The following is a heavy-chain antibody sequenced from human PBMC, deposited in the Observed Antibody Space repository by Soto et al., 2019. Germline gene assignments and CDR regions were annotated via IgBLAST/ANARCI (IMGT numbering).Heavy chain of an antibody. Sequence: PWGSLRLSCAASGFTFSSYGMHWVRQAPGKGLEWVAVISYDGSNKYYADSVKGRFTISRDNSKSTLYLQMNSLRAEDTAVYYCAKDRGDGLRFLEWLRPGMDVWGQGTTVTVSS. V-gene: IGHV3-30*18. CDR1: GFTFSSYG. D-gene: IGHD3-3*01. J-gene: IGHJ6*02. CDR3: AKDRGDGLRFLEWLRPGMDV. CDR2: ISYDGSNK.